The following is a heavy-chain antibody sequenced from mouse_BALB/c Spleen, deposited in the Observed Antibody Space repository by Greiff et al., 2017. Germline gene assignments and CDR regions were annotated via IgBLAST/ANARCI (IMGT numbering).Heavy chain of an antibody. J-gene: IGHJ4*01. CDR3: ARNHYRYDGYAMDY. V-gene: IGHV2-2*02. CDR2: IWSGGST. CDR1: GFSLTSYG. Sequence: VQLVESGPGLVQPSQSLSITCTVSGFSLTSYGVHWVRQSPGKGLEWLGVIWSGGSTDYNAAFISRLSISKDNSKSQVFFKMNSLQANDTAIYYCARNHYRYDGYAMDYWGQGTSVTVSS. D-gene: IGHD2-14*01.